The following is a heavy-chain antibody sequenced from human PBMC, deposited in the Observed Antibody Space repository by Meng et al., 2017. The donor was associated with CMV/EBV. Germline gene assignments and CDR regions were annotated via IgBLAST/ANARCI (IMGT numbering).Heavy chain of an antibody. V-gene: IGHV3-23*01. D-gene: IGHD3-22*01. Sequence: GGSLRLSCAASGFTFSSYAMSWVRQAPGKGLEWVSAISGSGGSTYYADSVNGRFTISRDNSKNTLYLQMNSLRAEDTAVYYCAKIASDYYDSSGCFDYWGQGTLVTVSS. CDR3: AKIASDYYDSSGCFDY. CDR2: ISGSGGST. J-gene: IGHJ4*02. CDR1: GFTFSSYA.